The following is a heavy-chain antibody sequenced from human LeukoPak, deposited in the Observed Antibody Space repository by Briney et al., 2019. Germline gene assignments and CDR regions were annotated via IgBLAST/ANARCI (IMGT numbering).Heavy chain of an antibody. J-gene: IGHJ4*02. Sequence: GGSLRLSCAASGFTFSSYSMNWVRQAPGKGLEWVSSISSSSSYIYYADSVKGRFTISRDNAKNSLYLQMNSLRAEDTAVYYCARGLVVTAIRWADYWGQGTLVTVSS. CDR2: ISSSSSYI. CDR1: GFTFSSYS. D-gene: IGHD2-21*02. CDR3: ARGLVVTAIRWADY. V-gene: IGHV3-21*01.